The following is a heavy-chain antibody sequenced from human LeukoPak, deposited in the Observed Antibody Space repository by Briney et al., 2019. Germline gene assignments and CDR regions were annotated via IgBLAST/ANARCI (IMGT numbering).Heavy chain of an antibody. Sequence: GASVKVSCKASGYTFTGYFLHWLRQAPGQGLEWMGWVTPNSGDTHYAQKFQGRITMTRDTSINTAYMELSSLTSDDSAVYYCARKQRLTGATKIAFDIWGQGTMVTVPS. V-gene: IGHV1-2*02. D-gene: IGHD7-27*01. CDR3: ARKQRLTGATKIAFDI. CDR2: VTPNSGDT. J-gene: IGHJ3*02. CDR1: GYTFTGYF.